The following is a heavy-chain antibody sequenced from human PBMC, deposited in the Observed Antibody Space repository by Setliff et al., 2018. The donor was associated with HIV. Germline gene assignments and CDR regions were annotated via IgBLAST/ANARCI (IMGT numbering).Heavy chain of an antibody. V-gene: IGHV4-39*01. J-gene: IGHJ3*02. CDR1: GDSISTNSPY. D-gene: IGHD3-22*01. CDR3: ARHWDYDRSSSYFRAFDI. Sequence: SETLSLTCTVSGDSISTNSPYWAWIRQPPGKGLAWIGTIFYSGFTYYNPYLKSRVSIAVDTSKNQISLGLSSVPVADTAVYYCARHWDYDRSSSYFRAFDIWGQGTMVTVSS. CDR2: IFYSGFT.